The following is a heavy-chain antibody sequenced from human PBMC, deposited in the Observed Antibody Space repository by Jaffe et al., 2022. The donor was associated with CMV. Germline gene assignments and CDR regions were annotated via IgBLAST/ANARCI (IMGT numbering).Heavy chain of an antibody. Sequence: EVQLVESGGGLVKPGGSLRLSCAASGFTFSNAWMSWVRQAPGKGLEWVGRIKSKTDGGTTDYAAPVKGRFTISRDDSKNTLYLQMNSLKTEDTAVYYCTTDGFSGGWYWYPYYYYYGMDVWGQGTTVTVSS. D-gene: IGHD6-19*01. CDR1: GFTFSNAW. V-gene: IGHV3-15*01. CDR2: IKSKTDGGTT. CDR3: TTDGFSGGWYWYPYYYYYGMDV. J-gene: IGHJ6*02.